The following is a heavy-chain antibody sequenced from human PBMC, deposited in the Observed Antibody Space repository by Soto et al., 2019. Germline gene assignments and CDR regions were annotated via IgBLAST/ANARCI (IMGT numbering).Heavy chain of an antibody. CDR3: AREAITGTTGRFDY. D-gene: IGHD1-7*01. Sequence: GGSLRLSCAASGFTFSSYWMSWVRQAPGKGLEWVANIKQDGSEKYYVDSVKGRFTISRDNAKNSLYLQMNSLRAEDTAVYYCAREAITGTTGRFDYWGQGTLVTVSS. CDR1: GFTFSSYW. V-gene: IGHV3-7*01. J-gene: IGHJ4*02. CDR2: IKQDGSEK.